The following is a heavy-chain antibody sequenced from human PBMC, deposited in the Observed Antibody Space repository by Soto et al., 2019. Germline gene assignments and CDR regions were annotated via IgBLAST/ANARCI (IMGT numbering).Heavy chain of an antibody. V-gene: IGHV4-59*01. Sequence: QMQLQESGPGLVKPSETMSLTCTASGASISNYYWNWIRQPPGKGLEWIGHIYNGESTNYNPSLNRRVTISVDTSKNQFSLKLGSVTAADTAVYYCAQTTGWPGFDYWGQGILVTVSS. J-gene: IGHJ4*02. CDR1: GASISNYY. CDR3: AQTTGWPGFDY. CDR2: IYNGEST. D-gene: IGHD6-19*01.